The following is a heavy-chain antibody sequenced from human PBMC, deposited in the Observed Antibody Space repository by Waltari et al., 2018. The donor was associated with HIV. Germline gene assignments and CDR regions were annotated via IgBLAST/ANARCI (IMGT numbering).Heavy chain of an antibody. CDR3: AKDVVGYSYGSFDY. Sequence: EVQLVESGGGWVQPGRSLRVSCAASGFTFDDYAMHWVRKAPGKGLEWVSGISWNSGSIGYADSVKGRFTISRDNAKNSLYLQMNSLRAEDTALYYCAKDVVGYSYGSFDYWGQGTLVTVSS. D-gene: IGHD5-18*01. V-gene: IGHV3-9*01. CDR2: ISWNSGSI. J-gene: IGHJ4*02. CDR1: GFTFDDYA.